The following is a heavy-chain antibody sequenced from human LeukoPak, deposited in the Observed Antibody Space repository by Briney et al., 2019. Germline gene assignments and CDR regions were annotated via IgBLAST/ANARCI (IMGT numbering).Heavy chain of an antibody. Sequence: KPSETLSLTCTVSADSISSYYWTWIRQPPGKGLEWIGYIYYSGTTNYNPSLKSRVTISVDTSKNQFSLKLSSVTAADTAVYYCASGRPLGFDYWGQGTLVTVSS. D-gene: IGHD1-26*01. V-gene: IGHV4-59*01. J-gene: IGHJ4*02. CDR3: ASGRPLGFDY. CDR1: ADSISSYY. CDR2: IYYSGTT.